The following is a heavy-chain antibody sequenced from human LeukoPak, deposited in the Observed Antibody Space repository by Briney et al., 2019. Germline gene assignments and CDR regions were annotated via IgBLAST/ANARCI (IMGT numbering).Heavy chain of an antibody. J-gene: IGHJ4*02. CDR2: ISYDGSNK. D-gene: IGHD3-16*01. Sequence: GGSLRLSCAASGFTFSSYAMHWVREAPGQGLEWVAVISYDGSNKYYAESVKGRFTISRENSKNTLYLQMNSLSAEDTAVYYCATPSGGVTGDPDDPSGQDYFDYWGQGTLVTVSS. V-gene: IGHV3-30-3*02. CDR3: ATPSGGVTGDPDDPSGQDYFDY. CDR1: GFTFSSYA.